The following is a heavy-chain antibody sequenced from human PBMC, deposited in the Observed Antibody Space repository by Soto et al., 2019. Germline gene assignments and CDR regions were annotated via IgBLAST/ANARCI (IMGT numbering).Heavy chain of an antibody. J-gene: IGHJ4*02. CDR3: SRVYGDDEGGMGY. CDR1: GGTFSSYT. D-gene: IGHD4-17*01. CDR2: IIPILGIA. V-gene: IGHV1-69*02. Sequence: QVQLVQSGAEVKKPGSSVKVSCKASGGTFSSYTISWVRQAPGQGLEWMGRIIPILGIANYAQKFQGRVTITADKSTSTAYMELSSLRSEDAAVYYCSRVYGDDEGGMGYWGQGTLVTVSS.